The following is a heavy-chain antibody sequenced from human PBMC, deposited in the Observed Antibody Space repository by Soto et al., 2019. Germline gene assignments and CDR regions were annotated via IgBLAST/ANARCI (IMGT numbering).Heavy chain of an antibody. J-gene: IGHJ4*02. CDR2: INPHSGGT. Sequence: ASVKVSCKASGYTFTGYYMHWVRQAPGQGLEWMGWINPHSGGTNYARKFQARVTMTRDTSIRTAYMEVRSLRSDDTAVYYCARADYYCSGGSCYSPQYDYWGQGTLVTVSS. D-gene: IGHD2-15*01. V-gene: IGHV1-2*02. CDR3: ARADYYCSGGSCYSPQYDY. CDR1: GYTFTGYY.